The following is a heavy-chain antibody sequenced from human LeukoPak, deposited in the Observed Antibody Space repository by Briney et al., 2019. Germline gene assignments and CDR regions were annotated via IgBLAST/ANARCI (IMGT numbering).Heavy chain of an antibody. CDR1: GYTFTGYY. J-gene: IGHJ4*02. Sequence: GASVKVSCKASGYTFTGYYMHWVRQAPGQGLEWMGWINPNSGGTNYAQKFQGGVTMTRDTSISTAYMELSRLRSDDTAVYYCARDYCSSTSCMGFDYWGQGTLVTVSS. CDR2: INPNSGGT. D-gene: IGHD2-2*01. CDR3: ARDYCSSTSCMGFDY. V-gene: IGHV1-2*02.